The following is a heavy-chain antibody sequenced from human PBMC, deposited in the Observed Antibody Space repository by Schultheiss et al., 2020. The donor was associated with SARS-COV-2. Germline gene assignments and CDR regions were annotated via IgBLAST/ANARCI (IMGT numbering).Heavy chain of an antibody. Sequence: SETLSLTCTVSGGSISSYYWSWIRQPAGKGLEWIGRIYTSGSTNYNPSLKSRVTMSVDTSTNQFSLKLSSVTAADTAVYYCARDVCSSTSCYGGFPNYYYMDVWGKGTTVTVSS. CDR2: IYTSGST. CDR3: ARDVCSSTSCYGGFPNYYYMDV. V-gene: IGHV4-4*07. D-gene: IGHD2-2*01. CDR1: GGSISSYY. J-gene: IGHJ6*03.